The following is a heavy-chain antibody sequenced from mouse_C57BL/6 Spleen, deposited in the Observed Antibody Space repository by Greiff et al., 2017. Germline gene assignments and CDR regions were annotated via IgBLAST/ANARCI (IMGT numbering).Heavy chain of an antibody. V-gene: IGHV1-9*01. CDR1: GYTFTGYW. CDR2: ILPGSGST. J-gene: IGHJ1*03. CDR3: ARNDGYYDWYFDV. Sequence: QVQLQQSGAELMKPGASVKLSCKATGYTFTGYWIEWVKQRPGHGLEWIGEILPGSGSTNYNEKFKGKATFTADTSSNTAYMQLSSLKTEDSAIYYCARNDGYYDWYFDVWGTGTTVTVSS. D-gene: IGHD2-3*01.